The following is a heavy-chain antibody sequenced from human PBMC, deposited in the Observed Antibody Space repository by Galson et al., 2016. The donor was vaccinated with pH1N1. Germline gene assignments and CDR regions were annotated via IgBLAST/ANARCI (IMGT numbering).Heavy chain of an antibody. V-gene: IGHV2-70*01. J-gene: IGHJ4*02. CDR3: ARNLYGDYSHYFDY. CDR2: IDWDDNK. Sequence: PALVKPTQTLTLTCTFSGFSLSTSGMCVSWIRQPPGKALEWLALIDWDDNKYYSTSLKTRLTISKDTSKNQVVLTMTNMDPVDPATYYCARNLYGDYSHYFDYWGQGTLVTVSS. CDR1: GFSLSTSGMC. D-gene: IGHD4-17*01.